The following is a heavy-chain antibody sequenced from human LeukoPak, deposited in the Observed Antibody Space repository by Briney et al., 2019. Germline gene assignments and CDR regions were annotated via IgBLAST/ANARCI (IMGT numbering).Heavy chain of an antibody. CDR3: ARATYRAGWFDP. CDR1: GGSINNYY. V-gene: IGHV4-59*01. J-gene: IGHJ5*02. D-gene: IGHD4-11*01. Sequence: PSETLSLTCTVSGGSINNYYWSWIRQPPGKGLEGIGYIYDSGSTNYNPSLESRVTMSIDTSKNQFSLILNSVTAADTAVYYCARATYRAGWFDPWGQGTLVTVSS. CDR2: IYDSGST.